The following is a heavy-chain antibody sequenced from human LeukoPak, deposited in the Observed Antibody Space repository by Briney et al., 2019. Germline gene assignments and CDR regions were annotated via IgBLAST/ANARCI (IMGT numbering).Heavy chain of an antibody. J-gene: IGHJ4*02. V-gene: IGHV3-23*01. Sequence: PGGSLRLSCAASGLTFSSYAMNWVRQAPGKGRGWVSTISYSGGSTYYVDSVKGRFTISRDNSENTLYLQLNSLRAEDTAVYYCAKAASGSYLYYFDYWGQGTLVTVSS. CDR3: AKAASGSYLYYFDY. D-gene: IGHD1-26*01. CDR1: GLTFSSYA. CDR2: ISYSGGST.